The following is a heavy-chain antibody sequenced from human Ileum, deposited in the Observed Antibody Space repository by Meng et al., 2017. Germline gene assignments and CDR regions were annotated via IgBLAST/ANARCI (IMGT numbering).Heavy chain of an antibody. CDR1: GFTFSPYT. V-gene: IGHV3-21*01. D-gene: IGHD3-9*01. CDR2: IIGSGNNI. CDR3: ARERAGYYYDY. Sequence: VVQVGSGGGLVKPVGSLRLSCAASGFTFSPYTMDWVRQAPGKGLEWVSSIIGSGNNIYYADSVKGRFTISRDNAKSSLYLQMNSLRDEDTAVYYCARERAGYYYDYWGQGTLVTVSS. J-gene: IGHJ4*02.